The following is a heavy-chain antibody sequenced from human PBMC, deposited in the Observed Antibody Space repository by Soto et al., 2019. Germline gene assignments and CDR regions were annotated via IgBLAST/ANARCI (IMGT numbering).Heavy chain of an antibody. CDR2: ISYNGSNN. V-gene: IGHV3-30*18. Sequence: GGSLRLSCAASGFTFSSYGMHWVRQAPGKGLEWVAVISYNGSNNYYADSVKGRFTIARDNSKNTLYLQMNSLRAEDTAVYYCAKDSFTFSSSPEFDYWGQGTLVTVSS. CDR3: AKDSFTFSSSPEFDY. CDR1: GFTFSSYG. J-gene: IGHJ4*02. D-gene: IGHD6-6*01.